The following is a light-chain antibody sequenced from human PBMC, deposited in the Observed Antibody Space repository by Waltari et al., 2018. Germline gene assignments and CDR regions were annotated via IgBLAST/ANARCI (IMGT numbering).Light chain of an antibody. Sequence: QSALTQPASVSGSPGQSITISCTGTSSDVGGYKYVSWYQQHPGKAPKVMIYEVSNRPSGVSNRFSGSKSGNTASLTISGLQAEDEADYHCSSYRSSSTLVFGGGTKVTVL. CDR2: EVS. CDR1: SSDVGGYKY. CDR3: SSYRSSSTLV. J-gene: IGLJ2*01. V-gene: IGLV2-14*01.